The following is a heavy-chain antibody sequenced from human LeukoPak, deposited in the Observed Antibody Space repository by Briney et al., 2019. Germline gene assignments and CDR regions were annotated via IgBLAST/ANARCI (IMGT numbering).Heavy chain of an antibody. D-gene: IGHD2-2*02. Sequence: PSETLSLTCAVSGYSISSGYYWGWIRQPPGKGLEWIGSIYHSGSTYYNPSLKSRVTISVGTSKNQFSLKLSSVTAADTAVYYCARLRPEAVKRFRILVVPAAIGDFDYWGQGTLVTVSS. CDR1: GYSISSGYY. CDR3: ARLRPEAVKRFRILVVPAAIGDFDY. CDR2: IYHSGST. V-gene: IGHV4-38-2*01. J-gene: IGHJ4*02.